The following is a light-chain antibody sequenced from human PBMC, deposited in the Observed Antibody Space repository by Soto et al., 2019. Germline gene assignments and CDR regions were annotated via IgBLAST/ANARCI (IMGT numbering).Light chain of an antibody. CDR2: GAS. CDR1: QSVSRN. J-gene: IGKJ5*01. V-gene: IGKV3-15*01. Sequence: EIVMTQSPATLSVSPGESATLSCMASQSVSRNLAWFQHKPGQAPRLLIYGASTRATGIAARFSGSGSGTEFSLTISSLEPEDFAVYYCQQRSNWPPITFGQGTRLEI. CDR3: QQRSNWPPIT.